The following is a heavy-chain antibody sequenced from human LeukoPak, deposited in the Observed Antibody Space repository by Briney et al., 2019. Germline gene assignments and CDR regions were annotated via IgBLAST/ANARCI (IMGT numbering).Heavy chain of an antibody. CDR3: ARDSGDGYNDY. CDR1: GGTFSSYT. V-gene: IGHV1-69*04. D-gene: IGHD5-24*01. CDR2: IIPILGIA. Sequence: VASVKVSCKASGGTFSSYTISWVRQAPGQGLEWMGRIIPILGIANYAQKFQGRVTITADKSTSTAYMELSSLRSEDAAVYYCARDSGDGYNDYWGQGTLVTVSS. J-gene: IGHJ4*02.